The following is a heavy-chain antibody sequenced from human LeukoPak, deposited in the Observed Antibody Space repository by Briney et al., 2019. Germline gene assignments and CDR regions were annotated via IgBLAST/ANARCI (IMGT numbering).Heavy chain of an antibody. CDR3: AKDADGDLYRFDY. V-gene: IGHV3-66*01. CDR1: GFTVSSNY. Sequence: GGSLRLSCAASGFTVSSNYMSWVRQAPGKGLEWVSVIYSGGSTYYADSVKGRFTISRDNSKNTLYLQMNSLRAEDTAVYYCAKDADGDLYRFDYWGQGTLVTVSS. J-gene: IGHJ4*02. CDR2: IYSGGST. D-gene: IGHD4-17*01.